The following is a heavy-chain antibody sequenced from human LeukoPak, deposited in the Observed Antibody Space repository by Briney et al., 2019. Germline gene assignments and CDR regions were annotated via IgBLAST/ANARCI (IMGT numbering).Heavy chain of an antibody. CDR1: GGSLSGYY. J-gene: IGHJ6*02. CDR3: ARFGVDYDMGV. V-gene: IGHV4-59*01. CDR2: IHYSGRA. Sequence: SETLSLTCTVSGGSLSGYYWTWVRQPAGKGLEWIGQIHYSGRADYNPSLKSRITISVDTSKNQMSLKLTSVTAADTAIYYCARFGVDYDMGVWGQGTTVTVSS. D-gene: IGHD3-16*01.